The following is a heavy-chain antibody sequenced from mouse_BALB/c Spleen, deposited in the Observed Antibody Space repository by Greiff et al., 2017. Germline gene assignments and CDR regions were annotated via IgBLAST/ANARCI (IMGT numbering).Heavy chain of an antibody. Sequence: EVHLVESGGGLVQPGGSRKLSCAASGFTFSSFGMHWVRQAPEKGLEWVAYISSGSSTIYYADTVKGRFTISRDNPKNTLFLQMTSLRSEDTAMYYCARGPLYYYGSSYIWYFDVWGAGTTVTVSS. CDR3: ARGPLYYYGSSYIWYFDV. V-gene: IGHV5-17*02. CDR1: GFTFSSFG. J-gene: IGHJ1*01. D-gene: IGHD1-1*01. CDR2: ISSGSSTI.